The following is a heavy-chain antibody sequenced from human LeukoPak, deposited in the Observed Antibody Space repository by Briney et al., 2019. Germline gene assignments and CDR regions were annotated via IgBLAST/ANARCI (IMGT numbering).Heavy chain of an antibody. CDR3: ARAGRKSRGVDLVRKKETGYYYYMDV. CDR1: EFTFFTYW. D-gene: IGHD3-10*02. CDR2: IKQDGSEK. J-gene: IGHJ6*03. V-gene: IGHV3-7*01. Sequence: GGSLRLSCAASEFTFFTYWMSWVRQAPGKGLEWVASIKQDGSEKYYVDSVKGRFTISRDSAKNSLYLQMNSLRAEDTAVYYCARAGRKSRGVDLVRKKETGYYYYMDVWGKGTTVTVSS.